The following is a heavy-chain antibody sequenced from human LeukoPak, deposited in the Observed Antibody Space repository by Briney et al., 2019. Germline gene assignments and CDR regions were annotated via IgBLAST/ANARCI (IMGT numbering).Heavy chain of an antibody. J-gene: IGHJ1*01. CDR1: GFTFSSYA. V-gene: IGHV3-23*01. CDR2: ISGSGGST. CDR3: AKEYDSSGYYYIFQH. Sequence: AGSLRLSCAASGFTFSSYAMSWVRQAPGKGREWVSAISGSGGSTYYADSVKGRFTISRDNSKNMLYLQMNSLRDEDTAVYYCAKEYDSSGYYYIFQHWGQGTLVTVSS. D-gene: IGHD3-22*01.